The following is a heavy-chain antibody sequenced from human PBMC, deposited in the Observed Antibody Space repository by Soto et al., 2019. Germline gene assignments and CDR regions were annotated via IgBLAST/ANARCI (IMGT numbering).Heavy chain of an antibody. Sequence: SGVSLRLSCAASGFTFSNYWMSWVRQAPGKGLERVASIKQHGSEKYYVDSVKGRCTISRDDAKNSLYLQMNSLRAEDTAVYYCARDNSGIFGVDYWGQGTLVTVSS. CDR2: IKQHGSEK. D-gene: IGHD3-3*01. J-gene: IGHJ4*02. CDR1: GFTFSNYW. CDR3: ARDNSGIFGVDY. V-gene: IGHV3-7*03.